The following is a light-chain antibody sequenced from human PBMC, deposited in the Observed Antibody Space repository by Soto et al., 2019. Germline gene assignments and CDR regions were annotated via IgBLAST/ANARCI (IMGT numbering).Light chain of an antibody. J-gene: IGKJ5*01. CDR3: QQYNNWPPIT. Sequence: EIVLTQSPGTLSLSPGERATLSCRASQSIGSNLAWYQQKPGQSPRLLIYGASTRATGIPARFSGSGSGTEFTLTISSLQSEDFAFYYGQQYNNWPPITFGQGARLEI. CDR2: GAS. CDR1: QSIGSN. V-gene: IGKV3-15*01.